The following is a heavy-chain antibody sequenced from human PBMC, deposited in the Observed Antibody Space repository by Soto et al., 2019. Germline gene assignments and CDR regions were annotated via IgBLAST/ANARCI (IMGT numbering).Heavy chain of an antibody. CDR1: GGSISSSSYY. CDR3: ARHRNIVVAVFDY. Sequence: SETLSLTCTVSGGSISSSSYYWGWIRQPPGKGLEWIGSIYFSGSTYYNPSLKSRVTISVDTSKNQFSLKLSSVTAADTAVYYCARHRNIVVAVFDYWGQGTLVTVSS. CDR2: IYFSGST. V-gene: IGHV4-39*01. J-gene: IGHJ4*02. D-gene: IGHD2-15*01.